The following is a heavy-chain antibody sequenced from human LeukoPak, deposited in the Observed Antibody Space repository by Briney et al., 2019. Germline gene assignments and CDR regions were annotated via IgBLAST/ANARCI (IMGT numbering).Heavy chain of an antibody. J-gene: IGHJ6*03. V-gene: IGHV4-34*01. CDR2: LNHSGST. CDR3: ARLWVFGVIGRTYYMDV. CDR1: GGSSGGNY. Sequence: PSETLSLPSTANGGSSGGNYWGWFPNPPGKGRGWLGELNHSGSTNYNPSLKSRVTISVDTSKNQFSLKLSSVTAADTAVYYCARLWVFGVIGRTYYMDVWGKGTTVTVSS. D-gene: IGHD3-3*01.